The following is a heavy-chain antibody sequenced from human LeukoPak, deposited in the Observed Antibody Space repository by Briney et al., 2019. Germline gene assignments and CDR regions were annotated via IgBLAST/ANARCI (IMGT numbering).Heavy chain of an antibody. CDR3: ARMLDSSGYYNDAFDI. Sequence: SETLSLTCTVSGGSISSSSYYWGWIRQPPGKGLEWIGSIYYSGSTYYNPSLKSRVTISVDTSKNQFSLKLSSVTAADTAVYYCARMLDSSGYYNDAFDIWGQGTMVTVSS. J-gene: IGHJ3*02. CDR1: GGSISSSSYY. CDR2: IYYSGST. D-gene: IGHD3-22*01. V-gene: IGHV4-39*07.